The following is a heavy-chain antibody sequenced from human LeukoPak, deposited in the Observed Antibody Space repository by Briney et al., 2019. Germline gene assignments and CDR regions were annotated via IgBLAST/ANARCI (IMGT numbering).Heavy chain of an antibody. CDR3: AKSGSYSGYDVGVYFDY. V-gene: IGHV3-21*01. J-gene: IGHJ4*02. D-gene: IGHD5-12*01. Sequence: PGGSLRLSCAASGFTFSSYSMNWVRQAPGKGLEWVSSISSSSSYIYYADSVKGRFTISRDNAKNSLYLQMNSLRAEDTAVYNCAKSGSYSGYDVGVYFDYWGQGTLVTVSS. CDR2: ISSSSSYI. CDR1: GFTFSSYS.